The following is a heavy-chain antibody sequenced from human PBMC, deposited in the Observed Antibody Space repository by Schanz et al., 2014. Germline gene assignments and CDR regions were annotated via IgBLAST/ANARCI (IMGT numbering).Heavy chain of an antibody. Sequence: QVHLVQSGAEAKRPGASVKVSCKASEYSFTSYSMHWVPQAPGQRLEGMGWINTGSGDTKYSQNFQGRVTITRDTSASTAYMELSSLRSEDTAVYYCAREQIMAAAGLVDYWGHGTLXTVSS. J-gene: IGHJ4*01. CDR3: AREQIMAAAGLVDY. CDR2: INTGSGDT. D-gene: IGHD6-13*01. CDR1: EYSFTSYS. V-gene: IGHV1-3*04.